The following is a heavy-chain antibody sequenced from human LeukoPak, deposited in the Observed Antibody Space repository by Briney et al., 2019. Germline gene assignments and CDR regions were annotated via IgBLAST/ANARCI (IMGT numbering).Heavy chain of an antibody. CDR3: ARLWFGELSHHDY. D-gene: IGHD3-10*01. CDR1: GFTFSSYW. Sequence: PGGSLRLSCAASGFTFSSYWMSCVRQAPGKGLEWVANIKQDGSEKYYVDSVKGRFTISRDNAKNSLYLQMNSLRAEDTAVYYCARLWFGELSHHDYWGQGTLVTVSS. V-gene: IGHV3-7*01. J-gene: IGHJ4*02. CDR2: IKQDGSEK.